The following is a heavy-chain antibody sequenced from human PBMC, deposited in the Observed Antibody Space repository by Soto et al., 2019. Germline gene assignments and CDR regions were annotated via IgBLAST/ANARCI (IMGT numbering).Heavy chain of an antibody. V-gene: IGHV4-39*01. Sequence: NPSETLSLACTVSGGSISSSSYYWGWIRQPPGKGLEWIGSIYYSGSTYYNPSLKSRVTISVDTSKNQFSLKLSSVTAADTAVYYCARQARWELQRLDVWGQGTTVTVSS. CDR1: GGSISSSSYY. D-gene: IGHD1-26*01. CDR2: IYYSGST. J-gene: IGHJ6*02. CDR3: ARQARWELQRLDV.